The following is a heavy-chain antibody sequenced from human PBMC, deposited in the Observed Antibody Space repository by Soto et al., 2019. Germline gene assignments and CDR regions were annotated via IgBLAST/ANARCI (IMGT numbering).Heavy chain of an antibody. J-gene: IGHJ4*02. Sequence: SETLSLTCAVYGGSFSGYYWSWIRQPPGKGLEWIGEINHSGSTNYNPSLKSRVTISVDTSKNQFSLKLSSVTAADTAVYYCARVRLPGYFDYWGQGTLVTVSS. D-gene: IGHD2-15*01. CDR3: ARVRLPGYFDY. CDR1: GGSFSGYY. V-gene: IGHV4-34*01. CDR2: INHSGST.